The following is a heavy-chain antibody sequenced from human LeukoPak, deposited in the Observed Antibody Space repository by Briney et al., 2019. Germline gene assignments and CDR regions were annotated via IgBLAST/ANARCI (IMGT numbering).Heavy chain of an antibody. CDR1: GGSISNYY. J-gene: IGHJ4*02. Sequence: SETLSLTCTVSGGSISNYYWSWIRQPPGKGLEWIGYIYYSGSTNYNPSLKSRVTISVDTSKNQFSLKLSSVTAADTAVYYCARVVVAAAGTTFDYWGQGTLVTVSS. D-gene: IGHD6-13*01. CDR2: IYYSGST. V-gene: IGHV4-59*01. CDR3: ARVVVAAAGTTFDY.